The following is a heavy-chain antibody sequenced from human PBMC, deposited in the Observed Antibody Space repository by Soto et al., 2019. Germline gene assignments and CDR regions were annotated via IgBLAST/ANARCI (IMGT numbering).Heavy chain of an antibody. CDR1: GGSISSSSYY. CDR2: IYYSGST. V-gene: IGHV4-39*01. J-gene: IGHJ4*02. Sequence: QLLESGPGLVKPSETLSLTCTVSGGSISSSSYYWGWIRQPPGKGLEWIGSIYYSGSTDYNPSLKSRVTISVDTSKNQFSLKLSSVTAADTAVYYCARHEDGNWNYVDYWGQGTLVTVSS. D-gene: IGHD1-20*01. CDR3: ARHEDGNWNYVDY.